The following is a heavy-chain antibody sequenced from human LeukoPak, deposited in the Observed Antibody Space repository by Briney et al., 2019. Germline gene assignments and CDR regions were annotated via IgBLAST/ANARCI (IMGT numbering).Heavy chain of an antibody. CDR2: ISSVASDV. CDR3: ARDGSLPDY. Sequence: PGGSLRLSCVASGFTFSGYTMNWGRPAPGKGLEWVSSISSVASDVYQADSVKGRFTISRDNAKNSLYLQMNSLRAEDTAVYYCARDGSLPDYWGQGTLVTVSS. D-gene: IGHD2-15*01. CDR1: GFTFSGYT. J-gene: IGHJ4*02. V-gene: IGHV3-21*01.